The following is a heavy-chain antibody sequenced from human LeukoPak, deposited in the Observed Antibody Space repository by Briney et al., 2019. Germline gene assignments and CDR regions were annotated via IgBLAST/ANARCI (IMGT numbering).Heavy chain of an antibody. CDR2: ISSGGHNI. CDR1: DFTFSRYS. V-gene: IGHV3-21*01. Sequence: PGGSLRLSCAASDFTFSRYSMNWVRQAPGEGLEWVSSISSGGHNIFYADPVKGRFTISRDNAKNSLYLQMNSLRVEDTAVYYCARHGDGFYHGMDVWGQGTTVTVSS. J-gene: IGHJ6*01. CDR3: ARHGDGFYHGMDV. D-gene: IGHD4-17*01.